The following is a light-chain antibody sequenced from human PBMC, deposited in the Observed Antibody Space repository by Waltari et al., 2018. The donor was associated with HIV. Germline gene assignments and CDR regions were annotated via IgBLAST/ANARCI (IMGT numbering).Light chain of an antibody. CDR2: END. CDR1: TGSIASKY. V-gene: IGLV6-57*04. Sequence: NFMLTQPHSVSESPGKTVTISCTRSTGSIASKYVQRYQQRPGSAPTCVIYENDQRPSGVPDRFSGSIDSSSNSASLTISRLRTEDEADYYCQSYDSTNLWVFGGGTKVTVL. CDR3: QSYDSTNLWV. J-gene: IGLJ3*02.